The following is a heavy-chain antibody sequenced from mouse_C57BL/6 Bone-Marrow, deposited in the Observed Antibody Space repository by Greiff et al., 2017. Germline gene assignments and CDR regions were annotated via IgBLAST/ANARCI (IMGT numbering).Heavy chain of an antibody. Sequence: QVQLKESGAELARPGASVKLSCKASGYTFTSYGISWVKQRTGQGLEWIGEIYPRSGNTYYNEKFKGKATLTADKSSSTAYMELRSLTSEDSAVYFCATPYYYGSSYFGGWGKGATLTVAT. CDR3: ATPYYYGSSYFGG. J-gene: IGHJ2*01. D-gene: IGHD1-1*01. CDR1: GYTFTSYG. V-gene: IGHV1-81*01. CDR2: IYPRSGNT.